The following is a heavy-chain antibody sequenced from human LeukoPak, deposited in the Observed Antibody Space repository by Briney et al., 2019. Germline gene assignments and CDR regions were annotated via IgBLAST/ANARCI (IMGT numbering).Heavy chain of an antibody. CDR3: ARDLSSYDSGGYYGGH. Sequence: ASVKVSCKASGYTFTSYGISWVRQAPGQGLEWMGWISTYNRNTNYAQKFQGRVTMTTDTSTTTAYMELRSLRSDDTAVYYCARDLSSYDSGGYYGGHWGQGTLVTVSS. D-gene: IGHD3-22*01. CDR2: ISTYNRNT. CDR1: GYTFTSYG. V-gene: IGHV1-18*01. J-gene: IGHJ4*02.